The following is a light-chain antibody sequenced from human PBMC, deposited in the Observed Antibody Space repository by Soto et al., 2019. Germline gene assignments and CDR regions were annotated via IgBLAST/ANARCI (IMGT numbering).Light chain of an antibody. CDR3: LQYDKWPPRLT. J-gene: IGKJ4*01. CDR2: GAS. V-gene: IGKV3-15*01. Sequence: VMTQPPDTLSVSPGDGATLSCRASQTIGTDLAWYQHKPGQAPRLLIYGASTRATGVPPKFSGSGSGTEFTLTISSLQSEDFAVYYCLQYDKWPPRLTFGGGTKVQIK. CDR1: QTIGTD.